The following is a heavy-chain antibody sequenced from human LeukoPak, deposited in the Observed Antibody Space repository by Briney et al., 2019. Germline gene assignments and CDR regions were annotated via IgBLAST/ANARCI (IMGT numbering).Heavy chain of an antibody. CDR2: ISWDGGST. Sequence: GGSLRLSCAASGFTFDEYAMHWVRQAPGKGLEWVSLISWDGGSTYYADSVKGRFTISRDNAKNTLYLQMNSLRAEDTAVYYCARVYYSYYFDYWGQGTLVTVSS. J-gene: IGHJ4*02. CDR1: GFTFDEYA. CDR3: ARVYYSYYFDY. V-gene: IGHV3-43D*03. D-gene: IGHD3-10*01.